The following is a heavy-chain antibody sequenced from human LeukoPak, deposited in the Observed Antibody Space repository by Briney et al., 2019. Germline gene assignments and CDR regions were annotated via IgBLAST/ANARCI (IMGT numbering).Heavy chain of an antibody. CDR3: ARVGMGNCSGGSCYSDFDY. CDR1: GGSISSYY. D-gene: IGHD2-15*01. Sequence: SETLSLTCTVSGGSISSYYWSWIRQPPGKGLEWIGYIYTSGSTNYNPSLKSRVTISVDTSKNQFSLKLSSVTAADTAVYYCARVGMGNCSGGSCYSDFDYWGQGTLVTVSS. J-gene: IGHJ4*02. CDR2: IYTSGST. V-gene: IGHV4-4*09.